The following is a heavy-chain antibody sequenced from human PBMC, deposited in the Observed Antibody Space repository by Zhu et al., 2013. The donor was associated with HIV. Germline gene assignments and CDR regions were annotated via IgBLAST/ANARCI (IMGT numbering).Heavy chain of an antibody. D-gene: IGHD3-22*01. J-gene: IGHJ4*02. V-gene: IGHV1-69*17. Sequence: QVTVMQSEAVVKKPGSSVRVSCKSTGGSFTHYAMNWVRQAPGQGFEWMGRDHPCLWSGELWHRDSKAESPFPRITETSTDFLDLRSLTSGDTAIYYCARREKAYDNSGLFDYWGQGTLVTVSS. CDR3: ARREKAYDNSGLFDY. CDR2: HPCLWSG. CDR1: GGSFTHYA.